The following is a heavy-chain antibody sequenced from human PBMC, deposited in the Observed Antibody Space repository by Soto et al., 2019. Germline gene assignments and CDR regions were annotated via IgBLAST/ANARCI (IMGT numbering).Heavy chain of an antibody. Sequence: LRLSCAASGFTFSTYWMSWVRQAPGKGLEWIAHTRQDGRQHYYVDSVKGRFIISRDNAKNSLYLQMNSLRVEDTAVYYCARYPSPTVPGLHFDLWGRGTLVTVCS. V-gene: IGHV3-7*03. J-gene: IGHJ4*02. D-gene: IGHD6-19*01. CDR2: TRQDGRQH. CDR3: ARYPSPTVPGLHFDL. CDR1: GFTFSTYW.